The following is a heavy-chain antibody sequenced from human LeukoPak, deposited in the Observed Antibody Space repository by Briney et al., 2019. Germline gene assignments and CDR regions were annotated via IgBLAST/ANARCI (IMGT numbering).Heavy chain of an antibody. Sequence: GGSLRLSCAASGFTFSSYAMSWARQAPGKGLEWVSAMSGVGGHTYDSDSVKGRFTISRDNSKNTLYLQMNSLRAEDTAVYYCAKSSGYDFLAFDYWGQGTLVTVSS. CDR1: GFTFSSYA. CDR2: MSGVGGHT. J-gene: IGHJ4*02. V-gene: IGHV3-23*01. CDR3: AKSSGYDFLAFDY. D-gene: IGHD3-3*01.